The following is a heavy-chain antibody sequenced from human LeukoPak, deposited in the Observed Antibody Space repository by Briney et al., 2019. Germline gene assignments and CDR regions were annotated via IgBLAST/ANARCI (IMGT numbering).Heavy chain of an antibody. CDR2: INHSGST. CDR1: GGSFSGYY. D-gene: IGHD3-10*01. Sequence: SETLSLTCAVYGGSFSGYYWSRIRQPPGKGLEWIGEINHSGSTNYNPSLKSRVTISVDTSKNQFSLKLSSVTAADTAVYYCASGYYGSGSPKGWFDPWGQGTLVTVSS. V-gene: IGHV4-34*01. CDR3: ASGYYGSGSPKGWFDP. J-gene: IGHJ5*02.